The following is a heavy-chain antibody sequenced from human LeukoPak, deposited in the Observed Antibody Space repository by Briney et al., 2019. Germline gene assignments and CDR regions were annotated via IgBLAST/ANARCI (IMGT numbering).Heavy chain of an antibody. CDR1: GGTFSSYA. J-gene: IGHJ4*02. D-gene: IGHD5-18*01. CDR3: ARDKHLRDGVTYYFDY. V-gene: IGHV1-69*13. CDR2: IIPIFGTA. Sequence: SVKVSCKASGGTFSSYAISWVRQAPGQGLEWMGGIIPIFGTANYAQKFQGRVTITADEPTSTAYMELSSLRSEDTAVYYCARDKHLRDGVTYYFDYWGQGTLVTVSS.